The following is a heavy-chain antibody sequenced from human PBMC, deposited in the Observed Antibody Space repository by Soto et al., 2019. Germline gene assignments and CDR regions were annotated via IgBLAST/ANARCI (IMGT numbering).Heavy chain of an antibody. CDR1: GFICSSYA. D-gene: IGHD3-3*01. J-gene: IGHJ5*02. Sequence: GGSVRHFCVDSGFICSSYALSLVRQAPGKGLEWVSGISGSGGSTYYADSVKGRFTISRDNSKNTLYLQMNSLRAEDTAVYYCAKDRITIFGVVIPYLLDPWCQGTLVTVPS. V-gene: IGHV3-23*01. CDR3: AKDRITIFGVVIPYLLDP. CDR2: ISGSGGST.